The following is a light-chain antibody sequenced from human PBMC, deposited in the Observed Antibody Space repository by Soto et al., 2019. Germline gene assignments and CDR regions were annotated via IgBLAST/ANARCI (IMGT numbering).Light chain of an antibody. CDR1: QSVSSN. V-gene: IGKV3-15*01. CDR2: GAS. Sequence: EIVMTQSPATLSVSPGERATLSCRASQSVSSNLAWYQQKPGQAPRLLIYGASTRATGIPARFSGSGSGTEFTLTISSLQSEDFAVYYCQQYNNWPPGTLGQGTKLESK. CDR3: QQYNNWPPGT. J-gene: IGKJ2*01.